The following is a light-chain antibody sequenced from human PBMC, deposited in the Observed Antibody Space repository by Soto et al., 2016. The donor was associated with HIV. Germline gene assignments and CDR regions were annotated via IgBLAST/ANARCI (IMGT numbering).Light chain of an antibody. V-gene: IGLV3-21*03. CDR2: DDT. CDR3: QVWDETSDPAV. J-gene: IGLJ2*01. Sequence: YVLTQPPSVSVAPGKTATITCGGDNIGRKSVNWYQQKPGQAPVLVVYDDTDRPSGISGRFAGSNSGSAATLTITKVEFGDEADYYCQVWDETSDPAVFAGGTKVTVL. CDR1: NIGRKS.